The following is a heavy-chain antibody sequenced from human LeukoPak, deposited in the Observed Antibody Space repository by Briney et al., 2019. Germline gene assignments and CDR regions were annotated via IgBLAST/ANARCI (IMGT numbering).Heavy chain of an antibody. CDR1: GFTFDDYG. CDR3: ASTTFIAAPFDY. J-gene: IGHJ4*02. V-gene: IGHV3-11*04. Sequence: GGSLRLSCAASGFTFDDYGMSWVRQAPGKGLEWVSYISSSGSTIYYADSVKGRFTISRDNAKNSLYLQMNSLRAEDTAVYYCASTTFIAAPFDYWGQGTLVTVSS. CDR2: ISSSGSTI. D-gene: IGHD6-13*01.